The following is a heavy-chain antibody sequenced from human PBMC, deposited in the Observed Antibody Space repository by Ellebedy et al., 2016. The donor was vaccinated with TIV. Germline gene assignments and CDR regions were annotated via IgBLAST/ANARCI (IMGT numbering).Heavy chain of an antibody. J-gene: IGHJ4*02. CDR1: GGTFSSYA. CDR2: IIPIFGTA. Sequence: SVKVSXXASGGTFSSYAISWVRQAPGQGLEWMGGIIPIFGTANYAQKFQGRVTITADESTSTAYMELSSLRSEDTAVYYCAREAEQWLIMDYWGQGTLVTVSS. V-gene: IGHV1-69*13. CDR3: AREAEQWLIMDY. D-gene: IGHD6-19*01.